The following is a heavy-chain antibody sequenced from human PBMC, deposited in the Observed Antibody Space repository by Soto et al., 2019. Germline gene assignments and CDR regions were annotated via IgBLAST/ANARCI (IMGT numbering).Heavy chain of an antibody. CDR3: ATRITVFGLLIPPFDP. J-gene: IGHJ5*02. CDR1: GGSVNVYY. V-gene: IGHV4-34*01. D-gene: IGHD3-3*01. CDR2: INHTGGT. Sequence: PSETLSLTCAVYGGSVNVYYWKWIRHPPGKGLEWIGEINHTGGTHYNPSLKCRVTMSVDTSKNQFSLRLSSVTAADTAIYYCATRITVFGLLIPPFDPWGQGTQVTVSS.